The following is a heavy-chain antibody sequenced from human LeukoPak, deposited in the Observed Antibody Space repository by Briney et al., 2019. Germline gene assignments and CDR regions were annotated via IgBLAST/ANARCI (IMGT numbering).Heavy chain of an antibody. CDR3: ARPHYYDSSGYPYYYDS. D-gene: IGHD3-22*01. J-gene: IGHJ4*02. Sequence: SSETLSLTCAVYGGSFSGYYWSWIRQSPGKGLEWIGEINHSGSTNYNPSLKSRVTISVDTSKNQFSLKLSSVTAADTAVYYCARPHYYDSSGYPYYYDSWGQGTLVTVSS. CDR2: INHSGST. CDR1: GGSFSGYY. V-gene: IGHV4-34*01.